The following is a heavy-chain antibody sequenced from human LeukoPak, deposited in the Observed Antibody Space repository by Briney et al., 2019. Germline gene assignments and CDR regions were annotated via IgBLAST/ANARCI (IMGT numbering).Heavy chain of an antibody. J-gene: IGHJ4*02. V-gene: IGHV3-21*01. CDR1: GFTFSSYS. CDR2: ISSSSSYI. CDR3: ARSPVRIAARQYYFDY. D-gene: IGHD6-6*01. Sequence: GGSLRLSCAASGFTFSSYSMNWVRQAPGKGLEWVSSISSSSSYIYYADSVKGRFTISRDNAKNSLYLQMNSLRAEDTAVYYCARSPVRIAARQYYFDYWGQGTLVTVSS.